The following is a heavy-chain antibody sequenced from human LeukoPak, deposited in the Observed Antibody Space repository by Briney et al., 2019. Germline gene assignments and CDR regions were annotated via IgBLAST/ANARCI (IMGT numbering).Heavy chain of an antibody. Sequence: SETLSLTCAVSGGSISSSYWWSWVRQPPGKGLEWIGEIYHSGSTNYNPSLKSRVTISVDKSKSQFSLKLTPVTAADTAVYYCARQIAAAGSFDYWGQGSLVTVSS. CDR2: IYHSGST. CDR3: ARQIAAAGSFDY. J-gene: IGHJ4*02. V-gene: IGHV4-4*02. D-gene: IGHD6-13*01. CDR1: GGSISSSYW.